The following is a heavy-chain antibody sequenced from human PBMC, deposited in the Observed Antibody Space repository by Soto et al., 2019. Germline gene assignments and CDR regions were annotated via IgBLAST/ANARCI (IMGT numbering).Heavy chain of an antibody. V-gene: IGHV4-39*01. CDR2: VFHTGNT. D-gene: IGHD3-10*01. CDR3: ASRYGSGSSVIDF. CDR1: GGSISSSSYY. Sequence: QLHLQESGPGLVKSSETLSLTCSVSGGSISSSSYYWDWIRQPPGKGLEWIGSVFHTGNTYYKPSLKRRVTISVDMSKNQFSLRLSSVTAADTAVYYCASRYGSGSSVIDFWGQGTLVTVSS. J-gene: IGHJ4*02.